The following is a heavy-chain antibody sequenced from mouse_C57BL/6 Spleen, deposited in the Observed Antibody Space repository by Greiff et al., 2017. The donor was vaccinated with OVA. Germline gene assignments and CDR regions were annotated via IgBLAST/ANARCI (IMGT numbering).Heavy chain of an antibody. CDR3: ARGYYGSSYPFAY. V-gene: IGHV5-4*01. J-gene: IGHJ3*01. CDR2: ISDGGSYT. Sequence: EVQRVDSGGGLVKPGGSLKLSCAASGFTFSSYAMSWVRQTPEKRLEWVATISDGGSYTYYPDNVKGRFTISRDNAKNNLYLQMSHLKSEDTAMYYCARGYYGSSYPFAYWGQGTLVTVSA. D-gene: IGHD1-1*01. CDR1: GFTFSSYA.